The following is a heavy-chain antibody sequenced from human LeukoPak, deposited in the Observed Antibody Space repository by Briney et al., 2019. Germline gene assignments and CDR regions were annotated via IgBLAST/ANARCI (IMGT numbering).Heavy chain of an antibody. CDR1: GLTFSSFS. CDR3: ARLRRNSDKSGFYYYYDY. CDR2: INTVVSSI. Sequence: PGGSLTLSCAASGLTFSSFSFNWVRQGPGKGLEWVSPINTVVSSIYHADSVKGRFTISIDNAKNSLYLQMNSLRAEDTGVYYCARLRRNSDKSGFYYYYDYWGQGTLVTASS. V-gene: IGHV3-21*06. J-gene: IGHJ4*02. D-gene: IGHD3-22*01.